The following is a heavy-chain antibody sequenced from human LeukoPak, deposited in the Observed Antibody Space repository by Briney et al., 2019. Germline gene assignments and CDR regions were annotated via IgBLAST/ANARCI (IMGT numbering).Heavy chain of an antibody. J-gene: IGHJ6*03. CDR1: GGSISSSSYY. V-gene: IGHV4-39*01. CDR3: ARQQTNYYMDV. CDR2: IYYSGST. Sequence: SETLSLTCTVSGGSISSSSYYWGWIRQPPGKGLEWIGSIYYSGSTYYNPSLKSRVTISVDTSKNQFSLKLSSVTAADTAVYYCARQQTNYYMDVWGKGTTVTISS.